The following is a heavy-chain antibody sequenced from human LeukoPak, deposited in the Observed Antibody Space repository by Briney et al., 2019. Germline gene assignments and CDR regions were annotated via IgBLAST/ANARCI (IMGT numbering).Heavy chain of an antibody. CDR2: INPNSGGT. CDR3: ARDHCSDNDCYEHYYYGMDV. CDR1: GGTFSSYA. D-gene: IGHD2-21*02. Sequence: GSSVKVSCKASGGTFSSYAISWVRQAPGQGLEWMGWINPNSGGTNSAQKFQGRVTMTRDTSISTAYVELSRLRSDDTAVYYCARDHCSDNDCYEHYYYGMDVWGQGTTVTVSS. V-gene: IGHV1-2*02. J-gene: IGHJ6*02.